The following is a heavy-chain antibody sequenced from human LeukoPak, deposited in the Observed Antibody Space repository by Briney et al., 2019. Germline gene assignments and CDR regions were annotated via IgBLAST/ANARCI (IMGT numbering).Heavy chain of an antibody. D-gene: IGHD2-15*01. CDR1: GGSFSGYY. Sequence: TSETLSLTCAVYGGSFSGYYWSWIRQPPGKGLEWIGEINHSGSTNYNPSLKSRVTISVDTSKNQFSLKLSSVTAADTAVYYCARSVLYCSGGSCYPLPHWFDPWGQGTLVTVSS. J-gene: IGHJ5*02. CDR2: INHSGST. V-gene: IGHV4-34*01. CDR3: ARSVLYCSGGSCYPLPHWFDP.